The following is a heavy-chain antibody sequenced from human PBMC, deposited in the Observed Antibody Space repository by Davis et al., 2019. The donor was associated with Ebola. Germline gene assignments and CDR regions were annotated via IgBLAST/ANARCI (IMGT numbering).Heavy chain of an antibody. V-gene: IGHV4-59*12. J-gene: IGHJ4*02. D-gene: IGHD3-22*01. Sequence: PSETLSLTCTVSGGSISSYYWSWIRQPPGKGLEWIGYIYYSGSTNYNPSLKSRVTISVDTSKNQFSLKLSSVTAADTAVYYCAREYYYDSSGYRALDYWGQGTLVTVSS. CDR2: IYYSGST. CDR3: AREYYYDSSGYRALDY. CDR1: GGSISSYY.